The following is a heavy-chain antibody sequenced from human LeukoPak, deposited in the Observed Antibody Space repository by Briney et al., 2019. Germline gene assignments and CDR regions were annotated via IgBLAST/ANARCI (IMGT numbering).Heavy chain of an antibody. Sequence: GGSLRLSCAASGFTFSSYWMSWVRQAPGKGLEWVANIKQDGSEEYYVDSVKGRFTISRDNAKNSLYLQMNSLRDEDTAVYYCARDTSVPYYYDSSGYHGMDVWGQGTTVTVSS. CDR1: GFTFSSYW. J-gene: IGHJ6*02. D-gene: IGHD3-22*01. V-gene: IGHV3-7*01. CDR3: ARDTSVPYYYDSSGYHGMDV. CDR2: IKQDGSEE.